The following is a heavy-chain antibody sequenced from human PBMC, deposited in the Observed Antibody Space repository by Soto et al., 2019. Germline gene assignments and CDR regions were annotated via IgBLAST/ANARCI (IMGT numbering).Heavy chain of an antibody. V-gene: IGHV3-33*01. CDR1: GFTFSSYG. D-gene: IGHD3-9*01. CDR3: ARASQEYDILTGYFFDY. CDR2: IWYDGSNK. Sequence: QVQLVESGGGVVQPGRSLRLSCAASGFTFSSYGMHWVRQAPGKGLEWVAVIWYDGSNKYYADSVKGRFTISRDNSKNTLYLQMNSLRAEDTAVYYCARASQEYDILTGYFFDYWGQGNLVTVSS. J-gene: IGHJ4*02.